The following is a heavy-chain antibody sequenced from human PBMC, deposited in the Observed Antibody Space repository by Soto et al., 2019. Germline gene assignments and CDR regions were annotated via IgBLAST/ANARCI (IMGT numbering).Heavy chain of an antibody. D-gene: IGHD1-26*01. CDR1: GGTFSSYA. CDR2: IIPIFGTA. Sequence: SVQVSCKASGGTFSSYAISWVRQAPGQGLEWMGGIIPIFGTANYAQKFQGRVTITADESTSTAYMELSSLRSEDTAVYYCARDLTVGATRDYYYGMDVWGQGTTVTVSS. J-gene: IGHJ6*02. CDR3: ARDLTVGATRDYYYGMDV. V-gene: IGHV1-69*13.